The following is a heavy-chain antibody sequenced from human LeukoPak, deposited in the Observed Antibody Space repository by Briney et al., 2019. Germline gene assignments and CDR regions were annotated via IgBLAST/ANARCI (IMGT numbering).Heavy chain of an antibody. D-gene: IGHD3-16*02. CDR1: GGSISGYY. J-gene: IGHJ6*02. CDR3: ARHDPVGHYRRGMDV. V-gene: IGHV4-59*08. Sequence: SETLSLTCAVSGGSISGYYWSWSRQSPEKGLEWIGYIYSTGTTIYNPSLRSRLTMSVDVSKNQISLDLTTVTAADTAIYYCARHDPVGHYRRGMDVWGQGTTVTVSS. CDR2: IYSTGTT.